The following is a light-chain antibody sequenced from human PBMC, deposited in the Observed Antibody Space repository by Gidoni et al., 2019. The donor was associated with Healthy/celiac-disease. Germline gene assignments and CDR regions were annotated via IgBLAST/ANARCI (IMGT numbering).Light chain of an antibody. CDR2: DAS. V-gene: IGKV3-11*01. CDR3: QQRSNWPFT. CDR1: QSVSSY. J-gene: IGKJ4*01. Sequence: IVLTQSPATLSLSTGERATRSCRASQSVSSYLAWYQQKPGQAPRLLIYDASNRATGIPARFSGSGSGTDFTLTIRSLEPEDFAFYYCQQRSNWPFTFGGGTKVEIK.